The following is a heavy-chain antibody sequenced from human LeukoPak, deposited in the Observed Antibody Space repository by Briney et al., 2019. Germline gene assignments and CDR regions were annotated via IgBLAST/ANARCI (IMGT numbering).Heavy chain of an antibody. Sequence: ASVKVSCKASGYTFTSSDINWVRQATGQGLEWMGRMNPNTGNTEYAQKFQGRVTMTSNTSISTAYMELSSLRSEDTAVYYCARGQKDNGVSSSWYYYGMDVWGQGTTVTVSS. D-gene: IGHD6-13*01. CDR3: ARGQKDNGVSSSWYYYGMDV. CDR2: MNPNTGNT. V-gene: IGHV1-8*01. J-gene: IGHJ6*02. CDR1: GYTFTSSD.